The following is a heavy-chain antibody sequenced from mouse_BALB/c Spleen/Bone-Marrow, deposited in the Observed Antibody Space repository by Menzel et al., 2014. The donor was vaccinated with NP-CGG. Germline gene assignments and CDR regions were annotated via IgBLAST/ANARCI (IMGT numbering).Heavy chain of an antibody. J-gene: IGHJ4*01. D-gene: IGHD2-1*01. V-gene: IGHV1S81*02. Sequence: VQLQQSGAELVKPGASVKLPCKASGYTFTSYWMHWVKQRPGQGLEWIGEINPSNGRTNYNETFKSKATLTVDKSSTTAYMQLSILTSDDSAVYYCARYGNYDAMDYWGQGTSVTVSS. CDR3: ARYGNYDAMDY. CDR2: INPSNGRT. CDR1: GYTFTSYW.